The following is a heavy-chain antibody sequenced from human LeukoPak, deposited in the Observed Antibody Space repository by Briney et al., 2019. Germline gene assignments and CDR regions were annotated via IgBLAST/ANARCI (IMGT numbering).Heavy chain of an antibody. V-gene: IGHV1-8*01. CDR1: GYTFTCYD. Sequence: ASVKVSCKASGYTFTCYDISWVRQATGQGLEWMGWMNPNSGNTGYAQKFQGRVTMTRNTSISTAYMELSSLRSEDTAVYYCARAQYSCSWYDTNWFDPWGQGTLVTVSS. D-gene: IGHD6-13*01. CDR3: ARAQYSCSWYDTNWFDP. J-gene: IGHJ5*02. CDR2: MNPNSGNT.